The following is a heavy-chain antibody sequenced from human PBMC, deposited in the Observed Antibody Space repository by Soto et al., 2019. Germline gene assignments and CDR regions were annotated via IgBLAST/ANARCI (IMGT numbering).Heavy chain of an antibody. CDR2: ISDSGSDI. D-gene: IGHD3-10*01. CDR3: ACDPYYYASDY. Sequence: QVLLVESGGGLVKPGGSLRLSCAASGFSFSDHYMTWIRQAPGKGLEWISYISDSGSDIYYADSVKGRFTVSRDNAKNSLYLQMSSLRAEDTAVYYCACDPYYYASDYWGQGTLVTVSS. CDR1: GFSFSDHY. V-gene: IGHV3-11*01. J-gene: IGHJ4*02.